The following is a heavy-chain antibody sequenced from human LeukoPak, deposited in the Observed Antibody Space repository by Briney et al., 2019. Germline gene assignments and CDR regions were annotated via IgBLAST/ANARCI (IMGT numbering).Heavy chain of an antibody. Sequence: PGESLKISCKGSGYSFTSYWIGWVRQMPGKGLEWMGIIYPGDSDTRYSPSFQGQVTISADKSISTAYLQWNSLKASDTAMYYCARQEDYYDSSGYSRFVTDYWGQGTLVTVSS. CDR1: GYSFTSYW. V-gene: IGHV5-51*01. J-gene: IGHJ4*02. D-gene: IGHD3-22*01. CDR2: IYPGDSDT. CDR3: ARQEDYYDSSGYSRFVTDY.